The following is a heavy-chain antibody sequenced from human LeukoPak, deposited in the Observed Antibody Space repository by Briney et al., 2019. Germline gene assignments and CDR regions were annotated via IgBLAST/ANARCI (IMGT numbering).Heavy chain of an antibody. D-gene: IGHD6-25*01. Sequence: ASVKVSCKASGYTFTGYFMHWARQAPGQGLEWMGWINPNSGGTNYAQKFQGRVTMTRDTSISTAYMELSRLRSDDTAVYYCARDLGSIAADGFDPWGQGTLVTV. V-gene: IGHV1-2*02. CDR2: INPNSGGT. CDR3: ARDLGSIAADGFDP. J-gene: IGHJ5*02. CDR1: GYTFTGYF.